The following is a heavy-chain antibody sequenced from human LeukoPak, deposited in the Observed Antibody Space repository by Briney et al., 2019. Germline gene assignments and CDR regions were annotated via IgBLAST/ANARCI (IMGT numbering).Heavy chain of an antibody. V-gene: IGHV3-7*03. CDR3: AKENGKATPTYFDY. J-gene: IGHJ4*02. CDR1: GFMFQFYF. CDR2: INQDGSEK. Sequence: GGSLRLSCAASGFMFQFYFMNWVRQAPGKGLEWVANINQDGSEKYYVDSVKGRFTISRDNAKNSLYLQMNSLRAEDTAVYYCAKENGKATPTYFDYWGQGTLVTVSS. D-gene: IGHD1-26*01.